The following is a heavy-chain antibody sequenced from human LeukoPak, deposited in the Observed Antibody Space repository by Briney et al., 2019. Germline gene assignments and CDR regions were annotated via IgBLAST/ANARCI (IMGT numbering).Heavy chain of an antibody. D-gene: IGHD5-18*01. CDR2: IIPIFGTA. J-gene: IGHJ4*02. CDR3: ARDTAMAYYFDY. CDR1: GGTFSSYA. Sequence: SVKVSCKASGGTFSSYAISWVRQAPGQGLEWMGRIIPIFGTANYAQKFQGRVTITTDESTSTAYMELSSLRSEDTAVYYCARDTAMAYYFDYWGLGTLVTVSS. V-gene: IGHV1-69*05.